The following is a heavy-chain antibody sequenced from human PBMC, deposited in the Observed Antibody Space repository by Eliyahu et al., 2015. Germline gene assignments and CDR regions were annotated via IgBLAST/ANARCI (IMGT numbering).Heavy chain of an antibody. V-gene: IGHV2-26*01. CDR2: FFSDDEK. CDR3: ARIDSSVRRAQRWFDP. CDR1: GFSFSNGRMA. Sequence: QVTLKESGPVLVKPTETLTLTCTVSGFSFSNGRMAVSWIRQPPGKALGSGVALFFSDDEKSNTVLNSRVTISKDTSKSQVVLTMTNVDPVDTATYYCARIDSSVRRAQRWFDPWGQGTLVTISS. J-gene: IGHJ5*02. D-gene: IGHD6-6*01.